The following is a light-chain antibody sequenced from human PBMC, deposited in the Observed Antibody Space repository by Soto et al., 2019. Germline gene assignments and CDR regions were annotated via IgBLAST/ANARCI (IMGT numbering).Light chain of an antibody. V-gene: IGLV3-1*01. Sequence: SYELTQPPSVSVSPGQTASITCSGDKLGYKYACWYQQKPGQSPVLVIYQDSKRPSGIPERFSGSNSGNTATLTISGTQAMDEADNYCQAWDSSTHYVFGTGTKLTVL. J-gene: IGLJ1*01. CDR1: KLGYKY. CDR3: QAWDSSTHYV. CDR2: QDS.